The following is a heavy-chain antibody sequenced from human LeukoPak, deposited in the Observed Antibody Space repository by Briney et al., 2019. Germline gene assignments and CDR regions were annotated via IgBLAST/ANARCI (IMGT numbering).Heavy chain of an antibody. CDR3: ARARFLEWLSATGVFDY. CDR1: GFIFSIHT. Sequence: GGSLRLSCGGSGFIFSIHTMGWVRQAPGKGLEWVSSTTSNSSHRYADSVKGRFNISRDNAKNSLYLQMNSLRAEDTAVYYCARARFLEWLSATGVFDYWGQGTLVTVSS. J-gene: IGHJ4*02. D-gene: IGHD3-3*01. CDR2: TTSNSSHR. V-gene: IGHV3-21*01.